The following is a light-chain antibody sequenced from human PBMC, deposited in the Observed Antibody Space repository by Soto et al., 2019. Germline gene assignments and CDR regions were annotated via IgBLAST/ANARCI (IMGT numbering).Light chain of an antibody. Sequence: DIQLTQSPSTLSSSVGDRVTISYRDSQSSSIWLAGYQQKPGKAPKILIYKASSLESGVPSRFSGSGSGTEFTLTISSLQSEDSAVYYCQQYDKWPPRTFGQGTKVDIK. V-gene: IGKV1-5*03. CDR3: QQYDKWPPRT. CDR1: QSSSIW. J-gene: IGKJ1*01. CDR2: KAS.